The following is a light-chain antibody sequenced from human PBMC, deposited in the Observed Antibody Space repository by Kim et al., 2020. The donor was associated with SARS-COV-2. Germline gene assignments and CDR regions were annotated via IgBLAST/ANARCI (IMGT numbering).Light chain of an antibody. Sequence: QRVTISCTGSSSNIGAGYDVHWYQQLPGTAPNLLIYGNNNRPSGVPDRFSGSKSGTSASLASTGLQAEDEADYYCQSYDSSLSGWVFGGGTKLTVL. J-gene: IGLJ3*02. CDR1: SSNIGAGYD. V-gene: IGLV1-40*01. CDR3: QSYDSSLSGWV. CDR2: GNN.